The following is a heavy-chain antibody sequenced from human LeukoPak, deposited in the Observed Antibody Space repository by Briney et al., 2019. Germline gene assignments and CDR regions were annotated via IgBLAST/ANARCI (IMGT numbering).Heavy chain of an antibody. V-gene: IGHV3-48*03. CDR2: ISTGGTM. D-gene: IGHD6-13*01. J-gene: IGHJ3*02. CDR1: AVTFSSYE. Sequence: GGSLRLSCAASAVTFSSYEMNWVRQAPGKGLEWVSYISTGGTMYYADSVKGRFTISRDNAKNSLYLQMDSLRAEDTAVYYCARVSGNQSSSWYAFDSWGQGTMVTVSS. CDR3: ARVSGNQSSSWYAFDS.